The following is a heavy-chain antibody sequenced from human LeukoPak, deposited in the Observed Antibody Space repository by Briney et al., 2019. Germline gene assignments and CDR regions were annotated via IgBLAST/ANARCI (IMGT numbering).Heavy chain of an antibody. CDR1: GGTFSSYA. D-gene: IGHD6-19*01. V-gene: IGHV1-69*01. Sequence: SVKVSCKASGGTFSSYAISWVRQAPGRGLEWMGGIIPIFGTANYAQKFQGRVTITADESTSTAYMELSSLRSEDTAVYYCARDLVAGRGPAMWAFDIWGQGTMVTVSS. J-gene: IGHJ3*02. CDR2: IIPIFGTA. CDR3: ARDLVAGRGPAMWAFDI.